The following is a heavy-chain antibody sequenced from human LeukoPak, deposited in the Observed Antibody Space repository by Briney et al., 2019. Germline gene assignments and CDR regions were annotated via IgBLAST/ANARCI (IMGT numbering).Heavy chain of an antibody. CDR2: ICSGGST. V-gene: IGHV3-53*01. D-gene: IGHD3-10*01. CDR3: ARETGELSSMDV. CDR1: GFTVSSNY. J-gene: IGHJ6*03. Sequence: GGSLRLSCAASGFTVSSNYMSWVRQAPGKGLEWVSVICSGGSTYYADSVKGRFTISRDNSKNTLYLQMNSLRAEDTAVYYCARETGELSSMDVWGKGTTVTVSS.